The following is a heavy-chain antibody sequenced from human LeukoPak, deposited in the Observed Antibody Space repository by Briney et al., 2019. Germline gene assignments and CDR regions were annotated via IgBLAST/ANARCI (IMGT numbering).Heavy chain of an antibody. V-gene: IGHV1-2*02. Sequence: GASVKVSCKASGYTFTGYYMHWVRQAPGQGLEWMGWINPNSGGTNYAQKFQGRVTITADESTSTAYMELSSLRSEDTAVYYCARGPNSGYQLNLTPYYYMDVWGKGTTVTISS. J-gene: IGHJ6*03. CDR2: INPNSGGT. CDR1: GYTFTGYY. D-gene: IGHD3-22*01. CDR3: ARGPNSGYQLNLTPYYYMDV.